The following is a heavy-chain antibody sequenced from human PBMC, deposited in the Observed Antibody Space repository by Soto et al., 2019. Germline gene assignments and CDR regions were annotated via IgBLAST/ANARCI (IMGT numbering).Heavy chain of an antibody. Sequence: SETMSHTCIVSDGTISPNYWAWLRQPPGKGLEWVGYIYYGGTTSYNPSLDSRVTISLETSKSQISLRLTSVTAADTAVYYCARDKITGLFDYWGQGTLVTVSS. CDR1: DGTISPNY. D-gene: IGHD2-8*02. J-gene: IGHJ4*02. CDR2: IYYGGTT. V-gene: IGHV4-59*12. CDR3: ARDKITGLFDY.